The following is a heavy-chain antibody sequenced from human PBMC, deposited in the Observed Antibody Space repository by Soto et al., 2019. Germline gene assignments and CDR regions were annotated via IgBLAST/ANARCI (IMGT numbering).Heavy chain of an antibody. CDR1: GFTFSSYW. D-gene: IGHD2-2*01. V-gene: IGHV3-7*01. Sequence: GGSLRLSCAASGFTFSSYWMSWVRQAPGKGLEWVANIKQDGSEKYYVDSVKGRFTISRDNAKNSLYLQMNSLRAEDTAVYYCAREGHEFVVVPADHVDYWGQGTLVTVSS. CDR3: AREGHEFVVVPADHVDY. J-gene: IGHJ4*02. CDR2: IKQDGSEK.